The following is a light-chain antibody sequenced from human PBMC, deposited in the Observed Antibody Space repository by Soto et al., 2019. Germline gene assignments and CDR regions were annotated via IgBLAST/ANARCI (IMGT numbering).Light chain of an antibody. CDR2: GTF. CDR1: QTISNTY. J-gene: IGKJ2*01. V-gene: IGKV3-20*01. Sequence: EIVWTQSPGTLSLSPGERATLSCRASQTISNTYLAWYQQKPGQAPRLLIHGTFSRATGIPDRFSGSGSGTDFTLTISRLEPEDFSVYFCQQYGSSPYTVGQGTKLEI. CDR3: QQYGSSPYT.